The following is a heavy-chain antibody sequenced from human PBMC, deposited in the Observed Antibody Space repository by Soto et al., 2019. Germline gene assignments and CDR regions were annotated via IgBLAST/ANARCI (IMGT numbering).Heavy chain of an antibody. J-gene: IGHJ5*02. CDR1: GGSFNGYY. V-gene: IGHV4-34*02. CDR3: ARYPAYCSDGKNCPPGP. D-gene: IGHD2-15*01. Sequence: QVQLQQWGAGLVKPSETLSLTCAVSGGSFNGYYWNWIRQPPGRGLEWIGEINHTGGANYNPSLKCRLTISIDTSKNHSYLGLTSVTAAATAVYYCARYPAYCSDGKNCPPGPWGQGTLVTVSS. CDR2: INHTGGA.